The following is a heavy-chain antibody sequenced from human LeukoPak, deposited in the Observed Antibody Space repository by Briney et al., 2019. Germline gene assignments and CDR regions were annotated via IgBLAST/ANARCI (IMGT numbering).Heavy chain of an antibody. CDR3: ATETEYSNYDAFDI. J-gene: IGHJ3*02. Sequence: PGGSLRLSCAASGCTFTKYEMNWVRQAPGKGLEWISYISGGNNAIYYADSVKGRFTISRDNGKNSLYLHMSSLRADDTAIYYCATETEYSNYDAFDIWGQGTMVTVSS. CDR2: ISGGNNAI. V-gene: IGHV3-48*03. CDR1: GCTFTKYE. D-gene: IGHD4-11*01.